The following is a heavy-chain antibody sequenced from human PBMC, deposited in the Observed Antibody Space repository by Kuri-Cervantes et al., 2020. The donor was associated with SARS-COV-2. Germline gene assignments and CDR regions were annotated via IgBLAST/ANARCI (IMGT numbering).Heavy chain of an antibody. Sequence: SETLSLTCTVSGGSISSSSYYWGWIRQPPGKGLEWIGSFYYSGSTYYNPSLKRRVTISVDTSKNQFNLKLSAVTAADTAVYYGARFAGIEAAGTRTVLDPWGQGTLVTVSS. J-gene: IGHJ5*02. CDR2: FYYSGST. CDR1: GGSISSSSYY. V-gene: IGHV4-39*01. CDR3: ARFAGIEAAGTRTVLDP. D-gene: IGHD6-13*01.